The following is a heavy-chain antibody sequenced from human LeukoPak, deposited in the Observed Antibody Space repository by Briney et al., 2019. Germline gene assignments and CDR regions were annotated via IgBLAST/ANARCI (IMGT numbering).Heavy chain of an antibody. D-gene: IGHD2-15*01. V-gene: IGHV1-18*01. CDR3: AREGCSGGSCYEFDY. Sequence: ASVKVSCKASGYTFTSYGISWVRQAPGQGLEWMGWISTYNGNTNYAQKLQGRVTMTTDTSTSTAYMEQRSLRSDDTAVYYCAREGCSGGSCYEFDYWGQGTLVTVSS. CDR1: GYTFTSYG. J-gene: IGHJ4*02. CDR2: ISTYNGNT.